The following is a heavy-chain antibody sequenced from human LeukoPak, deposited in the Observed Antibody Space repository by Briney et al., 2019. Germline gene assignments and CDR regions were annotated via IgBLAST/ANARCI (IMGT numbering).Heavy chain of an antibody. Sequence: GGSLRLSCAVSGITLSNCVMSWVRQAPGKGLEWVAGISGSGGGTNYADSVKGRFTISRDNPKNTLYLQMHSLRVEDTAVYFCAKRGVVVRGFLVGFHKEANYFDSWGQGALVTVSS. CDR1: GITLSNCV. D-gene: IGHD3-10*01. V-gene: IGHV3-23*01. CDR2: ISGSGGGT. J-gene: IGHJ4*02. CDR3: AKRGVVVRGFLVGFHKEANYFDS.